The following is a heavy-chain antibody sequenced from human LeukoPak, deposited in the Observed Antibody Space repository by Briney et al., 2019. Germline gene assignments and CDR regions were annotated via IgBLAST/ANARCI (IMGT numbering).Heavy chain of an antibody. CDR3: ARVNYGGNSEVIAFDI. CDR2: ISSSSSYI. Sequence: PGGSLRLSCAASGFAFSSYEMNWVRQAPGKGLEWVSSISSSSSYIYYADSVKGRFTISRDNAKNSLYLQMNSLRAEDTAVYYCARVNYGGNSEVIAFDIWGQGTMVTVSS. J-gene: IGHJ3*02. D-gene: IGHD4-23*01. V-gene: IGHV3-21*01. CDR1: GFAFSSYE.